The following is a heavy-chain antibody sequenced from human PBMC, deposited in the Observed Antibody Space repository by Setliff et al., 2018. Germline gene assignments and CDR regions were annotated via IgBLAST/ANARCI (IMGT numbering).Heavy chain of an antibody. D-gene: IGHD3-3*01. CDR1: GGSFSGYY. J-gene: IGHJ5*02. Sequence: SETLSLTCAVYGGSFSGYYWSWIRQPPGKRLEWIGYIYYSGSTNYNPSLKSRVTISVDTSKNQFSLKLTSVTAADTAVCYCARRPLYHYDFWSNWFDPWGQGTLVTVSS. CDR3: ARRPLYHYDFWSNWFDP. V-gene: IGHV4-59*12. CDR2: IYYSGST.